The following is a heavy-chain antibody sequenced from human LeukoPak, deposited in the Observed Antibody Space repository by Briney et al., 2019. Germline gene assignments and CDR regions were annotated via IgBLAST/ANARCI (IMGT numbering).Heavy chain of an antibody. Sequence: SETLSLTCTVSGYSISSGYYWGWIRQPPGKGLEWIGSIYHSGSTYYNPSLKSRVTISVDTSKNQFSLKLSSVTAADTAVYYCARGGGSYYPNWFDPWGQGTLVTVSS. D-gene: IGHD1-26*01. V-gene: IGHV4-38-2*02. CDR1: GYSISSGYY. J-gene: IGHJ5*02. CDR3: ARGGGSYYPNWFDP. CDR2: IYHSGST.